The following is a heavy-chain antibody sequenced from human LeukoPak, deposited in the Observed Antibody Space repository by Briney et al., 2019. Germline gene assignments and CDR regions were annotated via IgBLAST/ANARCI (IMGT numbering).Heavy chain of an antibody. Sequence: PSETLSLTCAVYGGSFSGYYWSWIRQPPGKGLEWIGEINHSGSTNYNPSLKSRVTISVGTSKNQFSLKLSSVTDADTAGYYFAAAKEWLLEDWGQGTLVTVSS. J-gene: IGHJ4*02. CDR2: INHSGST. CDR3: AAAKEWLLED. CDR1: GGSFSGYY. V-gene: IGHV4-34*01. D-gene: IGHD3-3*01.